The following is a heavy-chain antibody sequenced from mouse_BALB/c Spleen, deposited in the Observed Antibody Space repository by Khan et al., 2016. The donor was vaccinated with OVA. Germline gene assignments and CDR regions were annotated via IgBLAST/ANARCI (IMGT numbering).Heavy chain of an antibody. CDR1: GYTFTSYW. J-gene: IGHJ4*01. CDR3: TRRGLGGAMDY. V-gene: IGHV1S22*01. D-gene: IGHD4-1*01. Sequence: LQQPGSELVRPGASVKLSCKASGYTFTSYWMHWVKQRHGQGLEWIGNIYPGSGSTNYDEKFKRKGTLTVDTSSSTAYMHLSSLTSEDSAVYYCTRRGLGGAMDYWGQGTSVTVSS. CDR2: IYPGSGST.